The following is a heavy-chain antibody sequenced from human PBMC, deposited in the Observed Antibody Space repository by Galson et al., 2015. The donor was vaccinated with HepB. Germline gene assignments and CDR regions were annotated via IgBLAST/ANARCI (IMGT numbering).Heavy chain of an antibody. V-gene: IGHV3-33*08. CDR1: GFTFSSYG. CDR2: IWYDGSNK. CDR3: ATEVDTAMVHDY. J-gene: IGHJ4*02. D-gene: IGHD5-18*01. Sequence: SLRLSCAASGFTFSSYGMHWVRQAPGKGLEWVAVIWYDGSNKYYADSVKGRFTISRDNSKDTLYLQMNSLRAEDTAVYYCATEVDTAMVHDYWGQGTLVTVSS.